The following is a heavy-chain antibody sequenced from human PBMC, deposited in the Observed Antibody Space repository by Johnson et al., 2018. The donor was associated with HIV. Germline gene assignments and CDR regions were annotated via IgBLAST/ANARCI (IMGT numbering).Heavy chain of an antibody. J-gene: IGHJ3*02. CDR3: ARASSRAARGADAFDI. D-gene: IGHD6-6*01. Sequence: MLLVESGGGLVQPGGSLRLSCAASGFIISSYWMTWVRQAPGKGLEWVSVIYSGGSTYYADSVKGRFTISRDNSKNTLYLQMNSLRAEDTAVYYCARASSRAARGADAFDIWGQGTMGNVSS. V-gene: IGHV3-66*02. CDR2: IYSGGST. CDR1: GFIISSYW.